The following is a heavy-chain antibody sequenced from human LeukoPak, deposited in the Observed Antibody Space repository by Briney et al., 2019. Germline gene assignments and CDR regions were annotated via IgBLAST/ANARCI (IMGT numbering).Heavy chain of an antibody. CDR3: ARTSGLYYFDY. D-gene: IGHD3-3*01. J-gene: IGHJ4*02. Sequence: ASVTVSCKASGYTFTSYYMHWVRQAPGQGLEWMGIINPSGGSTSYAQKFQGRVTMTRDTSTSTVYMELSSLRSEDTAVYYCARTSGLYYFDYWGQGTLVTVSS. CDR1: GYTFTSYY. CDR2: INPSGGST. V-gene: IGHV1-46*01.